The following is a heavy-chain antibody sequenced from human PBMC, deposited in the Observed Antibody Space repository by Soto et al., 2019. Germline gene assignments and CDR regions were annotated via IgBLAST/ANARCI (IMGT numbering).Heavy chain of an antibody. CDR1: GGSVNSGSYY. J-gene: IGHJ6*02. V-gene: IGHV4-61*01. Sequence: QMQLQESGPGLVKPSETLSLTCAVSGGSVNSGSYYWSWIRQPPGKGLEWIGYIYYSGSTDYKSSLKSRVTISLDTSRNQFSLTLTSVTAADTAVYYCARLGYDFWSGSRGDYYYYGLDVWGQGTTVTVSS. D-gene: IGHD3-3*01. CDR2: IYYSGST. CDR3: ARLGYDFWSGSRGDYYYYGLDV.